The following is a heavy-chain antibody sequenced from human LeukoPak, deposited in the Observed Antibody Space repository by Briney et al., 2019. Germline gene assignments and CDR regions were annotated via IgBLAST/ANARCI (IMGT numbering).Heavy chain of an antibody. D-gene: IGHD3-3*01. CDR2: INHSGST. J-gene: IGHJ5*02. CDR1: GXSFSGYY. V-gene: IGHV4-34*01. Sequence: SETLSLTCAVYGXSFSGYYWSWIRQPPGKGLEWIGEINHSGSTNYNPYLKSRVTISVDTSKNQFSLKLSCVTAPETAVYYCARGARTPSGYGSRTAGRANWFDPWGQGTLVTVSS. CDR3: ARGARTPSGYGSRTAGRANWFDP.